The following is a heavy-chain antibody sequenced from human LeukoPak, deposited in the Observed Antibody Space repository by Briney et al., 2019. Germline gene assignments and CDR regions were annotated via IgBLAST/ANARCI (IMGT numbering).Heavy chain of an antibody. CDR2: MNPITGST. J-gene: IGHJ5*02. CDR3: ARVKRFPTVWFDP. V-gene: IGHV1-8*01. D-gene: IGHD3-10*01. CDR1: GYTFSDYD. Sequence: ASVKVSCKASGYTFSDYDINWVRQAAGQGLEWMGWMNPITGSTGYVQKFRGRIIMTRDTSITTAFMELTSLTSDDTAIYSCARVKRFPTVWFDPWGQGTLVSVSS.